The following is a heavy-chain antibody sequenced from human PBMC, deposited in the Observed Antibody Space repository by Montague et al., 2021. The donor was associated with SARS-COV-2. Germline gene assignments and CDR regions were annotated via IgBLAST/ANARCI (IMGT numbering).Heavy chain of an antibody. CDR2: IFHSGTT. CDR1: GASISSGGYY. J-gene: IGHJ4*02. CDR3: ASFMIQAVPNY. V-gene: IGHV4-31*03. D-gene: IGHD3-16*01. Sequence: TLSLTCTVSGASISSGGYYWSWIRQHPGKGLEWIGYIFHSGTTCYSPSLESRVTMSVDTSENQFSLKLASVTAADTAVYYCASFMIQAVPNYWGQGTLVTVSS.